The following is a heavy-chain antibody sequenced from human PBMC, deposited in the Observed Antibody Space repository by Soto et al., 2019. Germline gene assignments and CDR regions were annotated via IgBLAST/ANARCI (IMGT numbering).Heavy chain of an antibody. CDR3: ARLMTYYYGSGSPDAFGI. J-gene: IGHJ3*02. D-gene: IGHD3-10*01. V-gene: IGHV1-18*01. Sequence: QVQLVQSGAEVKKPGASVKVSCKASGYTFTSYGISWVRQAPGQGLVWMGWISAYNGNTNYAQKLQGRVTMTTDTPTSTAYMELRSRRSDATAVYYCARLMTYYYGSGSPDAFGIWGRGTMVTVSS. CDR1: GYTFTSYG. CDR2: ISAYNGNT.